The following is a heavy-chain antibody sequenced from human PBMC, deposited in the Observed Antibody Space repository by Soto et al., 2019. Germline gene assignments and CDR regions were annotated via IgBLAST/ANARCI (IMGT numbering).Heavy chain of an antibody. J-gene: IGHJ3*02. CDR3: AREGITMMSYDI. V-gene: IGHV4-59*01. CDR1: VGSISSYY. D-gene: IGHD3-22*01. CDR2: IYYSGST. Sequence: SETLSLTCTVSVGSISSYYWSWIRQPPGKGLEWIGYIYYSGSTNYNPSLKSRVTISVDTSKNQFSLKLSSVTAADTAVYYCAREGITMMSYDIWGQGTMVTVS.